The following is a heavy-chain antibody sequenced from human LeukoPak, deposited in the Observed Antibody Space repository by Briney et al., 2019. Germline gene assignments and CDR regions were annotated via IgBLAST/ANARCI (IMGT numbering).Heavy chain of an antibody. D-gene: IGHD6-6*01. CDR1: GFTFTAYY. CDR2: INPNSGDT. CDR3: ARDYGGSTERRLVYNWLDP. J-gene: IGHJ5*02. V-gene: IGHV1-2*02. Sequence: GASVKVSCKTSGFTFTAYYLHWVRQAPGQGLEWMGWINPNSGDTNYGQRFQGRVTMTWDTSISTVYMELSRLRSDDTAIYYCARDYGGSTERRLVYNWLDPWGQGTLVTVSS.